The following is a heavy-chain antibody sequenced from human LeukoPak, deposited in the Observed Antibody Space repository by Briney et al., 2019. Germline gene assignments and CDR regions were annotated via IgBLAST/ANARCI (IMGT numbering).Heavy chain of an antibody. CDR3: AKDGYSYGLNFDY. V-gene: IGHV3-23*01. D-gene: IGHD5-18*01. CDR1: GFTFSSYA. CDR2: ISGSGGST. J-gene: IGHJ4*02. Sequence: AGGSLRLSCAASGFTFSSYAMSWVRQAPGKGLEWVSAISGSGGSTYYADSVKGRFTISRDNSKNTLYLQMNSLRAEDTAVYYCAKDGYSYGLNFDYWGQGTLVTVSS.